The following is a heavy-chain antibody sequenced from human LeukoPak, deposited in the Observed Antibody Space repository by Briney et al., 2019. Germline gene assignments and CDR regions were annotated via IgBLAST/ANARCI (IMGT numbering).Heavy chain of an antibody. Sequence: ASVKVSCKASGYTFSDYYIHWVRQAPGQGLEWVGRILPKSGGTTYAQKFQGRVTVTRDTSIGTAYMELSRLTSDDTAVYYCGRERGVGDSAFDYWGQGSLVTVSS. CDR3: GRERGVGDSAFDY. V-gene: IGHV1-2*06. CDR1: GYTFSDYY. J-gene: IGHJ4*02. D-gene: IGHD2-8*01. CDR2: ILPKSGGT.